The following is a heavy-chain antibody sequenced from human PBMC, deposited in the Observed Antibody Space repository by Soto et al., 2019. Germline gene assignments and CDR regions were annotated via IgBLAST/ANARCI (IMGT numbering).Heavy chain of an antibody. D-gene: IGHD2-21*01. Sequence: QITLKESGPTLVKPTETLTLTCSFSGFSFSDGAVGVXXXXXSXXKAPEWLAICYWDDDKWYSPSLRTRLTAGHDKSRNQVVLSXIQMXXXXTXTXXXXXXXXXXXXXGGXCYYFDYWGQGILVTASS. CDR2: CYWDDDK. CDR1: GFSFSDGAVG. V-gene: IGHV2-5*02. J-gene: IGHJ4*02. CDR3: XXXXXXXXXXGGXCYYFDY.